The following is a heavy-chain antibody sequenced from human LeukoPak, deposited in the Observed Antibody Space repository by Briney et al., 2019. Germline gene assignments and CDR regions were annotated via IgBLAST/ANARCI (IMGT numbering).Heavy chain of an antibody. CDR3: ARDIVVGQGNWFDP. CDR1: GGTFSSYA. V-gene: IGHV1-69*05. CDR2: IIPIFGTA. J-gene: IGHJ5*02. D-gene: IGHD2-21*01. Sequence: GSSVKVSCKASGGTFSSYAISWVRQAPGQGLEWMGGIIPIFGTANYAQKFQGRVTITMDESTSTAYMELSSLRSEDTAVYYCARDIVVGQGNWFDPWGQGTLVTVSS.